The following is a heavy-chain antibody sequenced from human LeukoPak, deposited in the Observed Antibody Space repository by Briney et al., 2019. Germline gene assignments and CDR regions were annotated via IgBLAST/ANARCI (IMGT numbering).Heavy chain of an antibody. J-gene: IGHJ4*02. V-gene: IGHV3-7*01. D-gene: IGHD2-2*01. CDR1: GFTFSNFW. CDR2: ISPDGSDK. CDR3: SGRDSSRNPWAY. Sequence: GGSLRLPCVASGFTFSNFWMNWVRQAPGRGLEWVANISPDGSDKFYVDSVKGRFTISRDNAKNSVYLQMNSLTTEDTAVYYCSGRDSSRNPWAYWGQGTLVSVSS.